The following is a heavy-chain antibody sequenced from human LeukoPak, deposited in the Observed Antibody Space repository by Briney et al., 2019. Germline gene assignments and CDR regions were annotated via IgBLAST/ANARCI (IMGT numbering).Heavy chain of an antibody. V-gene: IGHV3-30*02. D-gene: IGHD2-2*01. CDR2: IRYDGSNK. Sequence: TGGSLRLSCAASGFTFSSYGMHWVRQAPGKGLEWVAFIRYDGSNKYYADSVKGRFTISRDNSKNTLYLQMNSLRAADTAVYYCAKDLHGVVPAAKSDWGQGTLVTVSS. CDR1: GFTFSSYG. J-gene: IGHJ4*02. CDR3: AKDLHGVVPAAKSD.